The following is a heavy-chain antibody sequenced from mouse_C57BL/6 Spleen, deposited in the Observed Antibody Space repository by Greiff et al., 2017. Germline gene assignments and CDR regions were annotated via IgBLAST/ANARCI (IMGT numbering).Heavy chain of an antibody. V-gene: IGHV1-72*01. Sequence: VQLQQSGAELVKPGASVKLSCKASGYTFTSYWMHWVKQRPGRGLEWIGRIDPNSGGTKYNGKFKSKATLTVDKPSSTAYMQLSSLTSEDSAVYYCASLDSSGYAWFAYWGQGTLVTVSA. J-gene: IGHJ3*01. CDR1: GYTFTSYW. CDR3: ASLDSSGYAWFAY. CDR2: IDPNSGGT. D-gene: IGHD3-2*02.